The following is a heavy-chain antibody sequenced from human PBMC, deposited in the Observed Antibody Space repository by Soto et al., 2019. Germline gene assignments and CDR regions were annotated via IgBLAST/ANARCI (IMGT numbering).Heavy chain of an antibody. J-gene: IGHJ4*02. Sequence: QVQLVQSGAEEKKPGASVKVSCKASGYTFTSYGVPWVRQAPGQRLEWMGWINAGNGNTKYSQKFQGRVTITRDTSASTAYMELSSLRSEDTAVYYCARAPGGPGIAEYWGQGTLVTVSS. CDR1: GYTFTSYG. D-gene: IGHD6-13*01. V-gene: IGHV1-3*05. CDR3: ARAPGGPGIAEY. CDR2: INAGNGNT.